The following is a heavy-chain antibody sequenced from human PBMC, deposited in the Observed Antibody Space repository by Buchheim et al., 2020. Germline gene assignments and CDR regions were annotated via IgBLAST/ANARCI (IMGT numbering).Heavy chain of an antibody. V-gene: IGHV4-31*03. J-gene: IGHJ6*02. CDR1: GGSISSGGYY. D-gene: IGHD6-13*01. Sequence: QVQLQESGPGLVKPSQTLSLTCTVSGGSISSGGYYWSWIRQHPGKGLEWIGYIYYSGSTYYNPSLKSRVTISFDTSKNQFSLKLSSVTAADTAVYYCARDRGYSSSWPHGVGGMDVWGQGTT. CDR2: IYYSGST. CDR3: ARDRGYSSSWPHGVGGMDV.